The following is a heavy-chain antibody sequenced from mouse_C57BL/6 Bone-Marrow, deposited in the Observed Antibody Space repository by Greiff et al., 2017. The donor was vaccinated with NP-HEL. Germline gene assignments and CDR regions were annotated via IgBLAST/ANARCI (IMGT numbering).Heavy chain of an antibody. D-gene: IGHD1-1*01. CDR2: ISDGGSYT. CDR3: ARDYYGSSLGCFDV. Sequence: EVQRVESGGGLVKPGGSLKLSCAASGFTFSSYAMSWVRQTPGKRLEWVATISDGGSYTYYPDNVKGRFTISRDNAKNNLYLQMSHLKSEDTAMYYCARDYYGSSLGCFDVWGTGTTVTVSS. V-gene: IGHV5-4*01. CDR1: GFTFSSYA. J-gene: IGHJ1*03.